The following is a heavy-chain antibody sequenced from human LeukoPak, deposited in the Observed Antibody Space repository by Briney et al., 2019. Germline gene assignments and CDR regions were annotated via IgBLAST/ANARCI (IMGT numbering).Heavy chain of an antibody. Sequence: SETLSLTCTVSGDSIRSSHWSWVRQPPRKGLEWIGYVFYTGATDYNPSLKSRVTMSVDTSKNQFSLNLRSVTAADTAVYYCARGGDTRDGFIFDHWGQGILVTVSS. D-gene: IGHD5-24*01. CDR2: VFYTGAT. J-gene: IGHJ4*02. CDR1: GDSIRSSH. CDR3: ARGGDTRDGFIFDH. V-gene: IGHV4-59*01.